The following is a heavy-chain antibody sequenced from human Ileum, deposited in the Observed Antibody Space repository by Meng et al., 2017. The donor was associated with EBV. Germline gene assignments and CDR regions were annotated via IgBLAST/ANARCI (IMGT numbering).Heavy chain of an antibody. Sequence: QVQLVQSGAEVKKPGSSVKLSCKASGGTFSSYTISWVRQAPGQGLEWMGRIIPILGIANYAQKFQGRVTITADKSTSTAYMELSSLRSEDTAVYYCARDEGGWLTAPDYWGQGTLVTVSS. V-gene: IGHV1-69*08. CDR2: IIPILGIA. D-gene: IGHD5-24*01. J-gene: IGHJ4*02. CDR3: ARDEGGWLTAPDY. CDR1: GGTFSSYT.